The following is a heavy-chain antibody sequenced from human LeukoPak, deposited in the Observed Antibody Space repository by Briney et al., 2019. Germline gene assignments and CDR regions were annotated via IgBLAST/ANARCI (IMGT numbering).Heavy chain of an antibody. Sequence: GRSLRLSCAASGFTFCSYGMHWVRQAPGKGLEWVAVISYDGSNKYYADSVKGRFTISRDNSKNTLYLQMNSLRAEDTAVYYCAKDKDTAMPLSWYFDYWGQGTLVTVSS. CDR3: AKDKDTAMPLSWYFDY. CDR2: ISYDGSNK. D-gene: IGHD5-18*01. CDR1: GFTFCSYG. J-gene: IGHJ4*02. V-gene: IGHV3-30*18.